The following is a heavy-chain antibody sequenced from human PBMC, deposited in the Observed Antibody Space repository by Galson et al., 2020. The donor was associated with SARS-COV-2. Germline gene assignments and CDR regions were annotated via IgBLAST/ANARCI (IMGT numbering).Heavy chain of an antibody. Sequence: SETLSITCTVSGASIRSGRYHWSWIRQPAGKGLESIGSIYTSGNTNYNPSLKSRVTISLDTSKNQFSLRLRSVTAADTAVYYCARGEFLEFYYYGMDVWGQGTTVTVSS. CDR1: GASIRSGRYH. J-gene: IGHJ6*02. D-gene: IGHD3-3*01. CDR3: ARGEFLEFYYYGMDV. V-gene: IGHV4-61*02. CDR2: IYTSGNT.